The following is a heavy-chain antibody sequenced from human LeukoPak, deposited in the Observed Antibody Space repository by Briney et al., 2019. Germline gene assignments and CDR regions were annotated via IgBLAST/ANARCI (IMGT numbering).Heavy chain of an antibody. CDR2: TRNKANSYTT. V-gene: IGHV3-72*01. Sequence: GGSLRLSCAASGFTFSSYGMHWVRQAPGKGLEWVGRTRNKANSYTTEYAASVKGRFTISRDDSKNSLYLQMNSLKTEDTAVYYCARVGPPGYCSGGSCTYYYYYYYMDVWGKGTTVTVSS. J-gene: IGHJ6*03. CDR3: ARVGPPGYCSGGSCTYYYYYYYMDV. CDR1: GFTFSSYG. D-gene: IGHD2-15*01.